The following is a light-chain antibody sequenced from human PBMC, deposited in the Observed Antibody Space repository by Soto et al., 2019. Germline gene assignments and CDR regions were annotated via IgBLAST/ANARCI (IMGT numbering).Light chain of an antibody. J-gene: IGKJ1*01. Sequence: DIQMTQSPSTLSASIGDRVTITCRASQTINNWLAWYQQKPGKAPNLLIYHASNFETGFPSRFSASAFGTEFPLTISVLQPDDFATYFRQHYNSNPWPLGHGTEVEI. CDR2: HAS. V-gene: IGKV1-5*01. CDR1: QTINNW. CDR3: QHYNSNPWP.